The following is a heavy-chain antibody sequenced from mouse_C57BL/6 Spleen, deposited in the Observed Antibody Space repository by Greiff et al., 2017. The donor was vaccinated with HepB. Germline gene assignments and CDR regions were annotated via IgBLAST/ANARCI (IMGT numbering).Heavy chain of an antibody. D-gene: IGHD2-5*01. J-gene: IGHJ4*01. Sequence: QVQLKQPGAELVKPGASVKMSCKASGYTFTSYWITWVKQRPGQGLEWIGDIYPGSGSTNYNEKFKSKATLTVDTSSSTAYMQLSSLTSEDSAVYYCARTRAYYSNYYAMDYWGQGTSVTVSS. V-gene: IGHV1-55*01. CDR3: ARTRAYYSNYYAMDY. CDR1: GYTFTSYW. CDR2: IYPGSGST.